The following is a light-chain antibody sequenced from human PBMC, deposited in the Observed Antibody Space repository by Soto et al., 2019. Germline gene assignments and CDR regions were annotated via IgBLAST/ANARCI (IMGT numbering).Light chain of an antibody. CDR2: AAS. J-gene: IGKJ5*01. V-gene: IGKV1-39*01. Sequence: EIQMTQSPSSLSASVGDRVTITCRASQRISTYLNWYHQKPGKAPDLLIYAASSLKSGVTSRFSGSGSGTHVTPPITCLQPADVSTYYFQQHWSIPITFGQGTLLEIK. CDR1: QRISTY. CDR3: QQHWSIPIT.